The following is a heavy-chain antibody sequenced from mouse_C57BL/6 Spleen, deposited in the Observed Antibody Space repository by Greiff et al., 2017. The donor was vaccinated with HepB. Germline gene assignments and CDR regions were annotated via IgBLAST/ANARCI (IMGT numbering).Heavy chain of an antibody. Sequence: EVKLMESGEGLVKPGGSLKLSCAASGFTFSSYAMSWVRQTPEKRLEWVAYISSGGDYIYYADTVKGRFTISRDNARNTLYLQMSSLKSEDTARYYCTREDAYGYDRGVYAMDYWGQGTSVTVSS. J-gene: IGHJ4*01. CDR3: TREDAYGYDRGVYAMDY. CDR2: ISSGGDYI. D-gene: IGHD2-2*01. CDR1: GFTFSSYA. V-gene: IGHV5-9-1*02.